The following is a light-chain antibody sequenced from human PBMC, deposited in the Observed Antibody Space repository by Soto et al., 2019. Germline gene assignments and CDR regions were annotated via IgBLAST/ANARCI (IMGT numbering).Light chain of an antibody. CDR3: QQYKNWPPTYT. Sequence: EIVMLQSPATLSLSPGERATLSCRASQSVDSNLAWYQQKPGQPPRLLIYRASARATGVPARFSGSGSGTDFTLTISSRQSDDFAVYYCQQYKNWPPTYTFGQGTKLEI. CDR2: RAS. J-gene: IGKJ2*01. CDR1: QSVDSN. V-gene: IGKV3-15*01.